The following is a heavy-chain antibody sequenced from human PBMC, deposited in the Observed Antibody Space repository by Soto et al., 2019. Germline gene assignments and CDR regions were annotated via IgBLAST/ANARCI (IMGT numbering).Heavy chain of an antibody. CDR3: ARDYDFWSGYGNYYYYGMEV. CDR1: GYTFTSYY. Sequence: ASVKVSCKASGYTFTSYYMHWVRQAPGQGLEWMGIINPSGGSTSYAQKFQGRVTMTRDTSTSTVYMELSSLRSEDTAVYYCARDYDFWSGYGNYYYYGMEVWGQGTTVTVSS. V-gene: IGHV1-46*01. D-gene: IGHD3-3*01. J-gene: IGHJ6*02. CDR2: INPSGGST.